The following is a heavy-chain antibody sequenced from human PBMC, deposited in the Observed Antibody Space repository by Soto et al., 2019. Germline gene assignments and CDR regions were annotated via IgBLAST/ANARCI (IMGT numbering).Heavy chain of an antibody. Sequence: PGGSLRLSCAASGFTFSSYGMHWVRQAPGKGLEWVAVISYDGSNKYYADSVKGRFTISRDNSKNTLYLQMNSLRAEDTAVYYCAKDKIGYCSSTSCYRGMDVWGQGTTVTVSS. D-gene: IGHD2-2*01. CDR3: AKDKIGYCSSTSCYRGMDV. CDR1: GFTFSSYG. V-gene: IGHV3-30*18. J-gene: IGHJ6*02. CDR2: ISYDGSNK.